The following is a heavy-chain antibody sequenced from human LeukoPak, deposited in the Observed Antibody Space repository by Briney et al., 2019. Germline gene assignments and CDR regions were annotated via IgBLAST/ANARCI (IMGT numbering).Heavy chain of an antibody. V-gene: IGHV3-48*03. CDR3: ARDSSSWYGTPYFAY. Sequence: GGSLRLSCAASGFTFSSYEMNWVRQAPGKGLEWVSYISSRGSTIYYADSVKGRFTISRDNAKNSLYLQMNSLRAEDTAVYYCARDSSSWYGTPYFAYWGQGTLVTVSS. CDR2: ISSRGSTI. D-gene: IGHD6-13*01. CDR1: GFTFSSYE. J-gene: IGHJ4*02.